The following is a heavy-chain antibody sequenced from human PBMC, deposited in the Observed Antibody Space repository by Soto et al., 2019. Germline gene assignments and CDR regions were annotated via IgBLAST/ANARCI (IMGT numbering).Heavy chain of an antibody. CDR3: ARDRAELELTNNWFDP. CDR2: ISSSSRYT. CDR1: GFTFSDYY. J-gene: IGHJ5*02. D-gene: IGHD1-7*01. Sequence: QVQLVESGGGLVKPGGSLRLSCAASGFTFSDYYMSWIRQAPGKGLEWVSYISSSSRYTNYADSVKGRFTISRDNAKNSLYLQMNSLRAEDTAVYYCARDRAELELTNNWFDPWGQGTLVTVSS. V-gene: IGHV3-11*06.